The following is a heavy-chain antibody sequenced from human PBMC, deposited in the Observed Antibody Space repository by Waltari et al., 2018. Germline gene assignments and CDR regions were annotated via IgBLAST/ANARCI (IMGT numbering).Heavy chain of an antibody. V-gene: IGHV3-9*01. D-gene: IGHD4-4*01. CDR2: ISRNSDRI. Sequence: EVQLVEAGGGLVQPGRSLRLSCAASGFTFDDYAMHWVRQGPGQGLEWVSGISRNSDRIGYADSVKGRFTISRDNAKNSLYLQMNSLRAEDTALYFCAKDGTTFKNYYGLDVWGQGTTVTVSS. J-gene: IGHJ6*02. CDR1: GFTFDDYA. CDR3: AKDGTTFKNYYGLDV.